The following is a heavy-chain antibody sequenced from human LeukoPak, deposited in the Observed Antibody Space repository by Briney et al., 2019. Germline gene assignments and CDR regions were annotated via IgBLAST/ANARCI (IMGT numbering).Heavy chain of an antibody. CDR2: INAGNGNT. CDR3: ARGNSWGPSIDY. CDR1: GYTFTSYA. J-gene: IGHJ4*02. D-gene: IGHD7-27*01. V-gene: IGHV1-3*01. Sequence: ASVKVSCKASGYTFTSYAMHWVRQAPGQRLEWMGWINAGNGNTKYSQKFQGRVTITRDTSASTAYMELSSLRSEDTAVYYCARGNSWGPSIDYWGQGTLVTVSS.